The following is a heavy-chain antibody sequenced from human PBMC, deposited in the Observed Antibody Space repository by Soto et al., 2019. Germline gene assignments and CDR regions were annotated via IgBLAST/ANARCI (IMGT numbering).Heavy chain of an antibody. CDR2: ISWNSGSI. J-gene: IGHJ4*02. V-gene: IGHV3-9*01. CDR3: AKESPLNYYDSSGPFDY. Sequence: PGGSLRLSCAASGFTFDDYAMHWVRQAPGKGLEWVSGISWNSGSIGYADSVKGRFTISRDNAKNSLYLQMNSLRAEDTALYYCAKESPLNYYDSSGPFDYWGQGTLLTVSS. D-gene: IGHD3-22*01. CDR1: GFTFDDYA.